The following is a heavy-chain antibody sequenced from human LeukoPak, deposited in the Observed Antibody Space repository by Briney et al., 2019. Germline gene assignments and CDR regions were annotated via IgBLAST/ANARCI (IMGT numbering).Heavy chain of an antibody. D-gene: IGHD5-18*01. CDR1: GFTFSTYG. Sequence: GGSLRLSCAASGFTFSTYGMHWVRQAPGKGLEWVAVILHDGSNKQYADSVKGRFTISRDNSKNTLYLQINSLRAEDTAVYYCATLSGDSHGYDYWGLGTLVTVSS. V-gene: IGHV3-30*03. CDR2: ILHDGSNK. CDR3: ATLSGDSHGYDY. J-gene: IGHJ4*02.